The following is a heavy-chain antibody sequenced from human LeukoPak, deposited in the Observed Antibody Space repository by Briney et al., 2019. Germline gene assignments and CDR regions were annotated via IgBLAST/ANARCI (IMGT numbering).Heavy chain of an antibody. J-gene: IGHJ4*02. D-gene: IGHD2-21*01. CDR1: GESVTTYY. CDR3: ARLDCVGDGCNNH. V-gene: IGHV4-59*08. CDR2: VSSDGTT. Sequence: PSETLSLTCSVSGESVTTYYWSWIRQPPGKGLEWIGYVSSDGTTNYTPSLRSRVIMSVDTAKNHISLNLTSLTAADTAIYYCARLDCVGDGCNNHGGRGIQVTVP.